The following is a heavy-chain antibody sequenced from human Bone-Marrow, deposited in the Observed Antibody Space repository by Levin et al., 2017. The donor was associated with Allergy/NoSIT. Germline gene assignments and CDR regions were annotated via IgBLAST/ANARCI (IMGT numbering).Heavy chain of an antibody. Sequence: SSETLSLTCTVSGGSITSANYYWSWIRQHPGKGLEWIGYIHHSGRTHYNPSLESRVIISRDTSKNQFSLKVSSLTAAATAVYYCAGEVDTRTVTSDAFDIWGQGTMVTVSS. J-gene: IGHJ3*02. V-gene: IGHV4-31*03. CDR2: IHHSGRT. CDR1: GGSITSANYY. D-gene: IGHD4-17*01. CDR3: AGEVDTRTVTSDAFDI.